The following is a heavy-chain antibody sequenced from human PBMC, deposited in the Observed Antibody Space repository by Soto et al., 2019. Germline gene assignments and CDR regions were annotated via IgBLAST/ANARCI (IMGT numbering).Heavy chain of an antibody. CDR2: IGTAGDT. V-gene: IGHV3-13*01. CDR3: ARAHHYDFWSGYFMYYFDY. D-gene: IGHD3-3*01. Sequence: GGSLRLSCAASGFTFSSYDMHWVRQATGKGLEWVSAIGTAGDTYYPGSVKGRFTISRENAKNSLYLQMNSLRAEDTAVYYCARAHHYDFWSGYFMYYFDYWGQGTLVTVSS. CDR1: GFTFSSYD. J-gene: IGHJ4*02.